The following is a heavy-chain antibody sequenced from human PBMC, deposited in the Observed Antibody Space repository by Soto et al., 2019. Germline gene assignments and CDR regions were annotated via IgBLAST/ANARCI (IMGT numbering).Heavy chain of an antibody. J-gene: IGHJ2*01. CDR2: IRSKANNYAT. V-gene: IGHV3-73*02. CDR3: TIHAVQYCGGDCYLLPYFDL. Sequence: EVQLVESGGGLVQPGGSLKLSCAASGFTFSGSAVHWVRQASGKGLEWVGRIRSKANNYATVYAASVKGRFTISRDDSKNTAYLQMSSLKTDDTAVYYCTIHAVQYCGGDCYLLPYFDLWGRGTLVTVSS. CDR1: GFTFSGSA. D-gene: IGHD2-21*02.